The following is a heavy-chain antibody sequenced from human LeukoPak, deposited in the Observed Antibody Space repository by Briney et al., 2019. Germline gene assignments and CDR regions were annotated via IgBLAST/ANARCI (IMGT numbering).Heavy chain of an antibody. CDR1: GFTFSSYG. CDR2: IWYDGSNK. V-gene: IGHV3-33*01. Sequence: GGSLRLSCAASGFTFSSYGMHWVRQAPGKGLEWVAVIWYDGSNKYYADSVKGRFTISRDNSKNTLYLHMNSLRAEDTAVYYCARERVGATIYYYYGMDVWGQGTTVTVSS. D-gene: IGHD1-26*01. J-gene: IGHJ6*02. CDR3: ARERVGATIYYYYGMDV.